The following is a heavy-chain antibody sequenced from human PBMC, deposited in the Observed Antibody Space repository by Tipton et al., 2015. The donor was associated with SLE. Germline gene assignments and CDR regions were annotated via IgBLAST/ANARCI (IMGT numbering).Heavy chain of an antibody. CDR2: IYYSGST. V-gene: IGHV4-59*08. D-gene: IGHD5-18*01. J-gene: IGHJ4*02. CDR1: GASISSYS. CDR3: ARRVGVGYSYGFDY. Sequence: TLSLTCTVSGASISSYSWSWIRQPPGKGLEWIGYIYYSGSTNYNPSLKSRVTISVDTSKKLFSLKLSSVTAADTAVYYCARRVGVGYSYGFDYWGQGTLVTVSS.